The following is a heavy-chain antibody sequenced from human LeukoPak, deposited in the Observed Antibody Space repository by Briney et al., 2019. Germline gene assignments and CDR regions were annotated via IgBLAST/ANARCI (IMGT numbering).Heavy chain of an antibody. CDR1: GFTFSSYW. V-gene: IGHV3-74*01. CDR3: ASESYGDYSAS. Sequence: PGGSLRLSCAASGFTFSSYWMHWVRQAPGKGLVWVSRINTDGSSTSYADSVKGRFTISRDNAKNTLYLQMNSLGAEDTAVYYCASESYGDYSASWGQGTLVTVSS. J-gene: IGHJ4*02. CDR2: INTDGSST. D-gene: IGHD4-17*01.